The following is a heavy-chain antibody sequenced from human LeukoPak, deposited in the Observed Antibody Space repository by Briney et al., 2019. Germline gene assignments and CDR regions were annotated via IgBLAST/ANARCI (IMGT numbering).Heavy chain of an antibody. Sequence: ASVKVSCKASGYTFTGYYMHWVRQAPGQGLEWMGWIDPNSGGTNYAQKFRGRVTMTRDTSISTAYMELSRLRSDDTAVCYCARGTLRLQNYWGQGTLVTVSS. V-gene: IGHV1-2*02. CDR3: ARGTLRLQNY. CDR2: IDPNSGGT. J-gene: IGHJ4*02. D-gene: IGHD5-12*01. CDR1: GYTFTGYY.